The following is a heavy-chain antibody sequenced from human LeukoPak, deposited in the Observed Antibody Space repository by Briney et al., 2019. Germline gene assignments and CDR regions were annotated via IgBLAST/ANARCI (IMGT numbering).Heavy chain of an antibody. CDR1: GLTFSSYW. CDR3: VRDIAVAGTAAFDI. V-gene: IGHV3-7*01. CDR2: IKEDGSDK. Sequence: GGSLRLSCAASGLTFSSYWMSWVRQAPGKGLEWVANIKEDGSDKYYVDSVKGRFTISRDNPKNSLNLRMNSLRAEDTAVYYCVRDIAVAGTAAFDIWGQGTMVTVSS. D-gene: IGHD6-19*01. J-gene: IGHJ3*02.